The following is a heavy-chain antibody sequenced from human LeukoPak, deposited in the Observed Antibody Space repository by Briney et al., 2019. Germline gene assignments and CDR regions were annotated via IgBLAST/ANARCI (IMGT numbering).Heavy chain of an antibody. D-gene: IGHD4-17*01. V-gene: IGHV3-23*01. CDR3: GRDPNGDYIGAFDM. Sequence: GGSLRLSCTASGFTFSDYGMMWVRQAPGKGREWVSDIRGGGGSKFYGDPVKGRFTISRDKCKNTVFLQMNNLRPEDTAVYYCGRDPNGDYIGAFDMWGPGTMVTVSS. J-gene: IGHJ3*02. CDR2: IRGGGGSK. CDR1: GFTFSDYG.